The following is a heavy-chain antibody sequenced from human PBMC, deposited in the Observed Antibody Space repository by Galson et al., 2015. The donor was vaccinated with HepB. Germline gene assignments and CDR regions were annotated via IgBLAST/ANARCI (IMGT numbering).Heavy chain of an antibody. Sequence: SVKVSCKASGYTFTSYYMHWVRQAPGQGLEWMGIINPSGGSTSYAQKFQGRVTMTRDTSTSTVYMELSSLRSEDTAVYYCAREGSTIAVADIGSFDYWGQGTLVTVSS. CDR1: GYTFTSYY. CDR2: INPSGGST. V-gene: IGHV1-46*03. D-gene: IGHD6-19*01. J-gene: IGHJ4*02. CDR3: AREGSTIAVADIGSFDY.